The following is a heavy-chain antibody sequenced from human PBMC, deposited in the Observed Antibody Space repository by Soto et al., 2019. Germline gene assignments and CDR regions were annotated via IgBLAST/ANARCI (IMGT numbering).Heavy chain of an antibody. Sequence: SETLSLTCAVYGGSFSGYYWSWIRQPPGKGLEWIGEINHSGSTNYNPSLKSRVTISVDTSKNQFSLKLSSVTAADTAVYYCAREGYYFSSTGAYYYYGMDVWGQGTTITVS. CDR1: GGSFSGYY. CDR2: INHSGST. V-gene: IGHV4-34*01. CDR3: AREGYYFSSTGAYYYYGMDV. J-gene: IGHJ6*02. D-gene: IGHD3-10*01.